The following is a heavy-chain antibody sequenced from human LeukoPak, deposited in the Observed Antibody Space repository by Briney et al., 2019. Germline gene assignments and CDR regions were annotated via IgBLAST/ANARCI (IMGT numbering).Heavy chain of an antibody. J-gene: IGHJ6*02. CDR3: ARGTRTAMAYYYYYGMDV. V-gene: IGHV3-21*01. CDR1: GFTFSSYS. CDR2: ISSSSSYI. Sequence: GGSLRLSCAASGFTFSSYSMNWVRQAPGKGLEWVSSISSSSSYIYYADSVKGRFTISRDNAKNSLYLQMNSLRAEDTAVYYCARGTRTAMAYYYYYGMDVWGQGTTVTVSS. D-gene: IGHD5-18*01.